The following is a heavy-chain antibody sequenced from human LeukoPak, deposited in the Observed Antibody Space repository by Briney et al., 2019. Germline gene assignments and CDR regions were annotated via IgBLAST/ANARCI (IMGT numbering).Heavy chain of an antibody. CDR1: GGSISSYY. CDR3: ARDPESYYYDSSGYYPYGMDV. J-gene: IGHJ6*02. D-gene: IGHD3-22*01. Sequence: SETLSLTCTVSGGSISSYYWSWIRQPPGKGLEWIGYIYYSGSTNYNPSLKSRVTISVDTSKNQFSLKLSSETAADTAVYYCARDPESYYYDSSGYYPYGMDVWGQGTTVTVSS. CDR2: IYYSGST. V-gene: IGHV4-59*12.